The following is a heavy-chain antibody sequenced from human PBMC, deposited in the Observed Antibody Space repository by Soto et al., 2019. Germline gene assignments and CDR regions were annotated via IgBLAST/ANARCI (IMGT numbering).Heavy chain of an antibody. CDR1: GFTFGSYS. D-gene: IGHD4-17*01. V-gene: IGHV3-21*01. J-gene: IGHJ2*01. CDR2: ISSSSSYI. Sequence: GGSLRLSCAASGFTFGSYSMNWVRPAPGKGLEWVSSISSSSSYIYYADSVKGRFTISRDNAKNSLYLQMNSLRAEDTAVYYCARVEEDDYGDYWYFDLWGRGTLVTVSS. CDR3: ARVEEDDYGDYWYFDL.